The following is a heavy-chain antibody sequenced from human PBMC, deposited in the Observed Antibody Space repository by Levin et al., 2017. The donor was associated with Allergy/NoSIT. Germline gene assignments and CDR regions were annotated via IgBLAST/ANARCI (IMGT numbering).Heavy chain of an antibody. CDR2: ISSSSSYT. Sequence: GESLKISCAASGFTFSDYYMSWIRQAPGKGLEWVSYISSSSSYTNYADSVKGRFTISRDNAKNSLYLQMNSLRAEDTAVYYCAREGPYWCSSTSCQGIDPWGQGTLVTVSS. CDR3: AREGPYWCSSTSCQGIDP. CDR1: GFTFSDYY. V-gene: IGHV3-11*05. D-gene: IGHD2-2*01. J-gene: IGHJ5*02.